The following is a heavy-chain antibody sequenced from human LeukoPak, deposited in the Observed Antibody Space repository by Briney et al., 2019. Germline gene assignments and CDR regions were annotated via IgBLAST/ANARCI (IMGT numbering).Heavy chain of an antibody. J-gene: IGHJ4*02. CDR1: GFTFNNYA. CDR3: AKGSPIYYFDY. D-gene: IGHD2-21*01. CDR2: LITSDGSA. V-gene: IGHV3-23*01. Sequence: PGGSLRLSCAASGFTFNNYAMNWVRQAPGKGLEWVSTLITSDGSAYYADSVKGRFTISRDNSKNTLYLQMNSLRAEDTAVYYCAKGSPIYYFDYWGQGTLVTVSS.